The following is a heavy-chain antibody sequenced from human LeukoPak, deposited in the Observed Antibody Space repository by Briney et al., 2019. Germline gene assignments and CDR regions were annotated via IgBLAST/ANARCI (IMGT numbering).Heavy chain of an antibody. V-gene: IGHV3-7*01. Sequence: GGSLRLSCAASGFIFSNYWMSWVRQAPGKGLEWVANIKQDGSEKYYVDSVKGRFSISRDNAKNSLYLQMNGLRAEDTAVYYCAREEYGDHLWWWGQGTPVTVSS. D-gene: IGHD4-17*01. CDR3: AREEYGDHLWW. J-gene: IGHJ4*02. CDR2: IKQDGSEK. CDR1: GFIFSNYW.